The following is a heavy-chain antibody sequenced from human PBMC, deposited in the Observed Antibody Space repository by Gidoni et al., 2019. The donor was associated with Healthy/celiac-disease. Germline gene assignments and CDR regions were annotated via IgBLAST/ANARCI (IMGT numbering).Heavy chain of an antibody. Sequence: QLQLQESGPGLVKPSETLSLTCTVSGGPISSRSYYWGWIRQPPGKGLEWIGSIYYSGSTYYNPSLKSRVTISVDTSKNQFSLKLSSVTAADTAVYYCARHYYGSGSYYNVWFPPYYFDYWGQGTLVTVSS. CDR1: GGPISSRSYY. V-gene: IGHV4-39*01. J-gene: IGHJ4*02. CDR2: IYYSGST. CDR3: ARHYYGSGSYYNVWFPPYYFDY. D-gene: IGHD3-10*01.